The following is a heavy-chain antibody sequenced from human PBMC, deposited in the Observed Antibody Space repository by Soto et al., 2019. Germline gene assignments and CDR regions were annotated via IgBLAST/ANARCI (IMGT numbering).Heavy chain of an antibody. V-gene: IGHV3-30*18. D-gene: IGHD1-1*01. CDR3: AKGDWRGTHLSLDY. CDR2: ISYDGSNK. Sequence: PVVSLRLSCAASGFTFSSYDMDWVRQDPGKGLEWVAVISYDGSNKYYADSVKGRFTISRDNSKNTLYLQMDSLRTEDTAMYFCAKGDWRGTHLSLDYWGQGALVTVSS. CDR1: GFTFSSYD. J-gene: IGHJ4*02.